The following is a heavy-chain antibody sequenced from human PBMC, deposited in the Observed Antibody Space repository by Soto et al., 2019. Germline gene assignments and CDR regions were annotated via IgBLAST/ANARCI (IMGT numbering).Heavy chain of an antibody. J-gene: IGHJ6*02. CDR2: MNPNSGNT. CDR1: GYTFTXXX. V-gene: IGHV1-8*01. CDR3: AREKTSYGMDV. Sequence: QVQLVQSRAEVKKPGASGKVSCKASGYTFTXXXXXWVRQATGQGLEWMGWMNPNSGNTGYAQKXXXXXXXXXXXXXXXXXXXXXXXXSXXXXXXXCAREKTSYGMDVWGQGTTVTVSS.